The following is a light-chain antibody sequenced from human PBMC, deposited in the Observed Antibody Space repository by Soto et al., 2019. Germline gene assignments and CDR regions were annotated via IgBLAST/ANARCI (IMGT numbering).Light chain of an antibody. V-gene: IGKV3-11*01. CDR3: QQRRNWPPLT. CDR2: DAS. CDR1: QSLSTY. Sequence: EIVLTQSPATLSLSPGERATLSCRASQSLSTYLTWYQHKPGQAPRLLIYDASRRAPGIPARFSGSGSGTDFTLTISSLEPEDFAVYYCQQRRNWPPLTFGGGTKVDNK. J-gene: IGKJ4*01.